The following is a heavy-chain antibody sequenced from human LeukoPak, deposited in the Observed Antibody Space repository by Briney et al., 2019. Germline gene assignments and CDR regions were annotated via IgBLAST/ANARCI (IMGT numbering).Heavy chain of an antibody. J-gene: IGHJ4*02. D-gene: IGHD3-16*01. CDR3: ARGESVITFGGAFDY. CDR1: GYTFTGYY. CDR2: INPHSGGT. V-gene: IGHV1-2*02. Sequence: ASVKVSCKASGYTFTGYYIHWVRQAPGQGLEWMGWINPHSGGTNYAQKFQGRVTMTRDTSISTAYMELSRLRSDDTAVYYCARGESVITFGGAFDYWGQGTLVTVSS.